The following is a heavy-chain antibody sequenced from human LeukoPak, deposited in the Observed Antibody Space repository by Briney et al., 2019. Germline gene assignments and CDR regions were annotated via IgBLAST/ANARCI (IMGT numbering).Heavy chain of an antibody. Sequence: SETLSLTCSVSGGSISGYYWSWIRQPPGKGLEWIGYIYSTGGTNYNPSLKSRVIISLDTSKNQFSLGLSSVTAVDTAVYYCARDFCSDGSCYSYFHYWGQGILVTVSS. V-gene: IGHV4-59*01. CDR2: IYSTGGT. D-gene: IGHD2-15*01. CDR3: ARDFCSDGSCYSYFHY. CDR1: GGSISGYY. J-gene: IGHJ4*02.